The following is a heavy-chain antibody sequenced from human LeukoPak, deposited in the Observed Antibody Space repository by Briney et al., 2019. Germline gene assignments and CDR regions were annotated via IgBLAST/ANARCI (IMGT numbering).Heavy chain of an antibody. V-gene: IGHV3-53*01. J-gene: IGHJ4*02. D-gene: IGHD3-22*01. Sequence: GGSLRLSCAASGFTVSSNYMSWVRQAPGKGPEWVSVIYRGGNTDYADSVKGRFTISRDNSKNTLYLQMNSLRAEDTAVYYCARGGDSSGYYYEGDGFDYWGQGTLVTVSS. CDR3: ARGGDSSGYYYEGDGFDY. CDR2: IYRGGNT. CDR1: GFTVSSNY.